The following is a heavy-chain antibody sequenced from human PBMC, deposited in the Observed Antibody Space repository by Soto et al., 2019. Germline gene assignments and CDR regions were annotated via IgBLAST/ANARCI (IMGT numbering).Heavy chain of an antibody. Sequence: SETLYLTCTVSGASISGFYWSWIRKSAGKGLEWIGRIYATGTTDYNPSLKSRVMMSVDTSKKQFSLKLRSVTAADTAVYYCVRDGTKTLRDWFDPWGQGISVTVSS. CDR2: IYATGTT. V-gene: IGHV4-4*07. CDR3: VRDGTKTLRDWFDP. D-gene: IGHD1-1*01. J-gene: IGHJ5*02. CDR1: GASISGFY.